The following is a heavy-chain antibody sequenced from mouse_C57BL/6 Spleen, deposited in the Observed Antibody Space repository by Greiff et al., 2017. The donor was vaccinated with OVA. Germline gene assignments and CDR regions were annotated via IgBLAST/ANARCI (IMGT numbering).Heavy chain of an antibody. Sequence: QVQLQQPGAELVRPGSSVKLSCKASGYTFTSYWMHWVKQRPIQGLEWIGNIDPSDSVTHYNQKFKDKATLTVDKSSSTAYMQLSSLTSEDSAVYYCAREDWDGGDYCDYWGQGTTLTVSS. J-gene: IGHJ2*01. CDR3: AREDWDGGDYCDY. CDR1: GYTFTSYW. V-gene: IGHV1-52*01. CDR2: IDPSDSVT. D-gene: IGHD4-1*01.